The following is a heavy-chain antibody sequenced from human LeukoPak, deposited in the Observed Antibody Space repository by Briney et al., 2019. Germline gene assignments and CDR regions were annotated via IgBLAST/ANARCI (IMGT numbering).Heavy chain of an antibody. CDR1: GFNFGSYD. CDR3: AKGSYYDSSGSFYFDY. D-gene: IGHD3-22*01. Sequence: GGSLRLSCAASGFNFGSYDMNWVRQAPGKGLEWVSGISGSGDNTYYADSVKGRFTISRDNSKNTLYVQVNSLGTEDTAAYYCAKGSYYDSSGSFYFDYWGQGTLVTVSS. V-gene: IGHV3-23*01. CDR2: ISGSGDNT. J-gene: IGHJ4*02.